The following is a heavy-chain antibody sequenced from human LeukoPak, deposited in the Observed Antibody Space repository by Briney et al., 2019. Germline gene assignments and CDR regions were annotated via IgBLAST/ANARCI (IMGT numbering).Heavy chain of an antibody. CDR3: ARASGDAFDI. CDR1: GYSISSGYH. J-gene: IGHJ3*02. Sequence: SETLSLTCTVSGYSISSGYHWGWIRQPPGKGLEWIGSIYHSGSTYYNPSLKSRVTISVDTSKNQFSLKLSSVTAADTAVYYCARASGDAFDIWGQGTMVTVSS. CDR2: IYHSGST. D-gene: IGHD7-27*01. V-gene: IGHV4-38-2*02.